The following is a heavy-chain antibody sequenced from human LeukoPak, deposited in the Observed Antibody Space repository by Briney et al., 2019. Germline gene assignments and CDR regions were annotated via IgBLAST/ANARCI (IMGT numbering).Heavy chain of an antibody. CDR2: INPNSGGT. V-gene: IGHV1-2*02. J-gene: IGHJ2*01. CDR1: GYTFTGYY. Sequence: ASVKVSCKASGYTFTGYYMHWVRQAPGQGLEWMGWINPNSGGTNYAQKFQGRVTMTRDTSISTAYMELSRLRSDDTAVYYCARGTEWGIAVAGANWYFDLWGRGTLVTVSS. D-gene: IGHD6-19*01. CDR3: ARGTEWGIAVAGANWYFDL.